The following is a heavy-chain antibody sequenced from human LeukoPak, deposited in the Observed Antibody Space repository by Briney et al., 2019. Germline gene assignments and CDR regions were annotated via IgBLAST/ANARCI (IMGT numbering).Heavy chain of an antibody. V-gene: IGHV1-46*01. D-gene: IGHD1-1*01. J-gene: IGHJ4*02. CDR2: INPSAGSP. Sequence: ASVRVSCKASGYTFTGYYMHWVRQAPGQGLEWMGIINPSAGSPGYAQKFQGRVTMTRDMSTSTVYMELSSLTSDDTAVYYCAREGGTGTTQHDYWGQGTLVTVSS. CDR3: AREGGTGTTQHDY. CDR1: GYTFTGYY.